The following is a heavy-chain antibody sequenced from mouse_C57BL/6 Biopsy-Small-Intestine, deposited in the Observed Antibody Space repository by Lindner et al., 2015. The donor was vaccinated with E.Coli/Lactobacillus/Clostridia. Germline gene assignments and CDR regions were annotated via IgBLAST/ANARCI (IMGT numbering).Heavy chain of an antibody. Sequence: VQLQESGAELAKPGASVKLTCKTSGYTFTSYCIHWVKQRPGQGLEWIGYINPSGAYTKYNQKFEDRATLTADKSSSTAYMQLISLTNEDSAVYYCARSGNFYGSGHDYWGQGTTLTVSS. CDR3: ARSGNFYGSGHDY. CDR2: INPSGAYT. D-gene: IGHD1-1*01. V-gene: IGHV1-7*01. CDR1: GYTFTSYC. J-gene: IGHJ2*01.